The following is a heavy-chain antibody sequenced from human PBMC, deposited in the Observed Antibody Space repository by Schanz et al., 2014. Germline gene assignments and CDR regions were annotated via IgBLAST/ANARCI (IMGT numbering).Heavy chain of an antibody. CDR2: IKSKTDGGTT. Sequence: EVQLVESGGGLVQPGGSLRLSCSASGFTFSIYAMHWVRQAPGKGLECVGRIKSKTDGGTTDYAAPVKGRFTISRDDSKNTLFLQMNSLKTEDTAVYYCTTYCDGGCAIDNWGQGALVTVSS. V-gene: IGHV3-15*01. CDR3: TTYCDGGCAIDN. J-gene: IGHJ4*02. D-gene: IGHD6-19*01. CDR1: GFTFSIYA.